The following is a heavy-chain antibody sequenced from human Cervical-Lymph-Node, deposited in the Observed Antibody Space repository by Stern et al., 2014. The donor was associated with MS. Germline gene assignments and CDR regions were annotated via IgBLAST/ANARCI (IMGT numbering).Heavy chain of an antibody. CDR1: GGTFSSYT. Sequence: QVQLVQSGAEVKKPGSSVKVSCKASGGTFSSYTISWVRQAPGQGLEWMGRIIPIIGIANYAQKFQVRVTITADKSTSTAYMELSSLRSEDTAVYYCARERTVSYYYGMDVWGQGTTVTVSS. V-gene: IGHV1-69*08. CDR3: ARERTVSYYYGMDV. D-gene: IGHD4-17*01. J-gene: IGHJ6*02. CDR2: IIPIIGIA.